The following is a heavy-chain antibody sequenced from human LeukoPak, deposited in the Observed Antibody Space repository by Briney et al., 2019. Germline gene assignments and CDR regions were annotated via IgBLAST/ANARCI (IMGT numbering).Heavy chain of an antibody. D-gene: IGHD4-17*01. Sequence: GGSLRLSCAASGFTFSSYAMSWVRQAPGKGLEWVSSISGSGNRTYYADSVKGRFTISRDNSKNTLFLQMNSLRAEDTAVYYCAKVDGDYAPPDYWGQGTLVTVSS. V-gene: IGHV3-23*01. CDR3: AKVDGDYAPPDY. CDR2: ISGSGNRT. CDR1: GFTFSSYA. J-gene: IGHJ4*02.